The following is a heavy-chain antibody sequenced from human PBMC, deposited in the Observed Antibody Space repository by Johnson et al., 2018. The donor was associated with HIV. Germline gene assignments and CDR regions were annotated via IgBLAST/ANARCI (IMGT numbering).Heavy chain of an antibody. CDR2: LFSGDTT. CDR1: GFAVSGYY. J-gene: IGHJ3*02. V-gene: IGHV3-66*01. Sequence: VQLVESGGGLVRPGGSLRLSCVASGFAVSGYYMSWVRQAPGKGLEWVSVLFSGDTTYYADSVNGRFTISRDNSKNTLYLQMNSLRAEDTAVYYCARGAQWELLRFGAFDIWGQGTMVTVSS. CDR3: ARGAQWELLRFGAFDI. D-gene: IGHD1-26*01.